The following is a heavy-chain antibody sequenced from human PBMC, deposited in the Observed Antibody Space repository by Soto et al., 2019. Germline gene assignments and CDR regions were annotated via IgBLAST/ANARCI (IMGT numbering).Heavy chain of an antibody. CDR2: IIPILGIA. J-gene: IGHJ4*02. CDR1: GGTFSSYT. D-gene: IGHD2-2*02. V-gene: IGHV1-69*02. CDR3: AMEYCSSTSCYRDY. Sequence: QVQLVQSGAEVKKPGSSVKVSCKASGGTFSSYTISWVRQAPGQGLEWMGRIIPILGIANYAQKFQGRVTITADKATSTGYMELSSLRPEDTAVYYCAMEYCSSTSCYRDYWGQGTLVTVSS.